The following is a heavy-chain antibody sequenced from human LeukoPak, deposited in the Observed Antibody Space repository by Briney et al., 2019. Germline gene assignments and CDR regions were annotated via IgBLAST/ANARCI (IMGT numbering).Heavy chain of an antibody. CDR1: GGTFSSYA. CDR2: IIPILGIA. CDR3: ARLVGATKNYYFDY. J-gene: IGHJ4*02. V-gene: IGHV1-69*04. D-gene: IGHD1-26*01. Sequence: SVKVSCKASGGTFSSYAISWVRQAPGQGLEWMGRIIPILGIANYAQKFQGRVTITADKSTSTAYMELSSLRSEDTAVYYCARLVGATKNYYFDYWGQGTLVTVSS.